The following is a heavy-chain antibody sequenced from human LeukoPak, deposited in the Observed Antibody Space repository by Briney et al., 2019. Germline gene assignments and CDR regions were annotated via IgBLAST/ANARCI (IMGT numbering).Heavy chain of an antibody. D-gene: IGHD3-22*01. CDR2: IYYSGST. Sequence: SETLSLTCTVSGGSISSYYWSWIRQPPGKGLEWIWYIYYSGSTNYNPSLKSRVTISVDTSKNQFSLKLSSVTAADTAVYYCARTVDSSGYHTFDYWGQGTLVTVSS. J-gene: IGHJ4*02. CDR3: ARTVDSSGYHTFDY. V-gene: IGHV4-59*01. CDR1: GGSISSYY.